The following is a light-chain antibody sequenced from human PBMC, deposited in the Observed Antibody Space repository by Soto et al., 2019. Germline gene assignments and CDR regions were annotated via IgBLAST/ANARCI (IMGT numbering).Light chain of an antibody. CDR3: QSYDSSLSGRYV. Sequence: QSALTQPPSVSGAAGQRVTISCTGSSSNIGAGYDVHWYQQLPGTAPKLLIYGNSTRPSGVPDRFSGSKSGTSASLAITGLQAEDEADYYCQSYDSSLSGRYVFGTGTKVTVL. CDR1: SSNIGAGYD. CDR2: GNS. V-gene: IGLV1-40*01. J-gene: IGLJ1*01.